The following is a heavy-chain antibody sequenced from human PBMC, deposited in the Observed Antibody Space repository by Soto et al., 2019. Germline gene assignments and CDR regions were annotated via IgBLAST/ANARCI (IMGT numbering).Heavy chain of an antibody. CDR2: IYWNDDK. Sequence: SVPTLVNPTQTLTLTCTFSGFSLSTSGVGVGWIRQPPGKALEWLALIYWNDDKRYSPSLKSRLTITKDTSKNQVVLTMTNMEPVDTATYYCARMLSGRVIDYWGQGTLVTVSS. CDR1: GFSLSTSGVG. V-gene: IGHV2-5*01. D-gene: IGHD1-26*01. CDR3: ARMLSGRVIDY. J-gene: IGHJ4*02.